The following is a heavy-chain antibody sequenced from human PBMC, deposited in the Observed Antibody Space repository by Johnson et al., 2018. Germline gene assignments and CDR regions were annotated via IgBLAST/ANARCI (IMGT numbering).Heavy chain of an antibody. J-gene: IGHJ6*03. Sequence: QVQLQESGPGLVKXSETLSLXCTVSGGSISSSSYYWGWIRQPPGKGLEWIGSIYYSGSTYYNPSLKSRVTISVDTATNQFSLKLSSVPAADTAVYYCARQYYGDYARSMDVWGKGTTVTVSS. CDR1: GGSISSSSYY. D-gene: IGHD4-17*01. CDR3: ARQYYGDYARSMDV. CDR2: IYYSGST. V-gene: IGHV4-39*07.